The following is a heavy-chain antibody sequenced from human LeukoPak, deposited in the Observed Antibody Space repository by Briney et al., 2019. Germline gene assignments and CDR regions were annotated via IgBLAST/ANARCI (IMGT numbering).Heavy chain of an antibody. CDR1: GYSFSDYY. Sequence: ASVKVSCKASGYSFSDYYMHWVRQAPGQGLERVGWINPNLGGTNYAQKFQGRVTMTRDTSISTAYLELSGLRSDDTAVYYCARGEVLVGLSYWGQGTLVTVSS. D-gene: IGHD2/OR15-2a*01. V-gene: IGHV1-2*02. CDR2: INPNLGGT. J-gene: IGHJ4*02. CDR3: ARGEVLVGLSY.